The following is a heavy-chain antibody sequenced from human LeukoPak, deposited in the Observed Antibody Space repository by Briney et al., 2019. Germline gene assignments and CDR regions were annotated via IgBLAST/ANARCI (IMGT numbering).Heavy chain of an antibody. J-gene: IGHJ5*02. CDR3: AKDRMRQWLVWGHNWFDP. D-gene: IGHD6-19*01. V-gene: IGHV3-30*18. CDR2: ISYDGSNK. CDR1: GFTFSSYG. Sequence: GGSLRLSCAASGFTFSSYGMPWVRQAPGKGLEWMAVISYDGSNKYYADSVKGRFTISRDNSKNTLYLQMNSLRAEDTAVYYCAKDRMRQWLVWGHNWFDPWGQGTLVTVSS.